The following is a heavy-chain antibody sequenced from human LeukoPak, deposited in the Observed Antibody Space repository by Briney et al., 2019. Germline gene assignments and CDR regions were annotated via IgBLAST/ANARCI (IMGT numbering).Heavy chain of an antibody. CDR2: ISDDGT. CDR1: GFTLSSCA. CDR3: ARLTSPYSGGGHGGDSFGY. J-gene: IGHJ4*02. V-gene: IGHV3-23*01. D-gene: IGHD6-19*01. Sequence: GGSLRLSCAASGFTLSSCAMSWVRQAPGRGLEWVSAISDDGTWYADSVKGRFTISRDSSKNTLYLQMNSLRADDTAVYYCARLTSPYSGGGHGGDSFGYWGQGTLVTVSS.